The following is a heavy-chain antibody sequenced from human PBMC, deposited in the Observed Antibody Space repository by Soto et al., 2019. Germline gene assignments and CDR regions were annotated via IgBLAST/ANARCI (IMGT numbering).Heavy chain of an antibody. CDR2: IIPIFGTA. CDR1: VCILSSYV. CDR3: ARALGPRGAIFTGYTFTP. Sequence: VSLQASVCILSSYVSCWVRQPPGQGLEWMGGIIPIFGTANYAQMFQGSVTIIADISTRTHNIELSTQRSADTAVYNRARALGPRGAIFTGYTFTPWGQGTRVTSPQ. V-gene: IGHV1-69*06. D-gene: IGHD3-9*01. J-gene: IGHJ5*02.